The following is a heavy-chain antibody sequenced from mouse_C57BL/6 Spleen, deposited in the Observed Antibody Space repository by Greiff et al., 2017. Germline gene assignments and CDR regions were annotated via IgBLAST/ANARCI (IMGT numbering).Heavy chain of an antibody. D-gene: IGHD2-3*01. J-gene: IGHJ4*01. V-gene: IGHV1-53*01. Sequence: QVQLQQPGTELVKPGASVKLSCKASGYTFTSYWMHWVQQRPGQGLEWIGNINPSNGGTNYNEKFKSKATLTVDKSSSTAYMQLSSLTSGDSAVYYCARSGDGYYKFYAMDYWGQGTSVTVSS. CDR3: ARSGDGYYKFYAMDY. CDR2: INPSNGGT. CDR1: GYTFTSYW.